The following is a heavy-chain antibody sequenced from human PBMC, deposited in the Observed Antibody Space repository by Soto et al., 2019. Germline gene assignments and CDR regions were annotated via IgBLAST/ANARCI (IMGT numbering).Heavy chain of an antibody. V-gene: IGHV1-8*01. D-gene: IGHD1-26*01. Sequence: QVQLVQSGAEVKKPGASVKVSCKASGYTFTSYDINWVRQATGQGLEWMGWMNPNSGNTVYAQKFQGRVTMTRNTSISPACMALSSLRSEDTAVYSGARVSRGEGATTIDYWGQGTLVTVSS. CDR1: GYTFTSYD. J-gene: IGHJ4*02. CDR3: ARVSRGEGATTIDY. CDR2: MNPNSGNT.